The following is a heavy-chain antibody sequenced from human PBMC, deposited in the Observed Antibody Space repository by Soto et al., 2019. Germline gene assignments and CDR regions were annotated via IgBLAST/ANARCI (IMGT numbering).Heavy chain of an antibody. CDR3: AKEAMITFGVDHYYYMDV. V-gene: IGHV3-9*01. Sequence: EVQLVESGGGLVQPGRSLRLSCAASGFTFDDYAMHWVRQAPGKGLEWVSGISWNSGSIGYADSVKGRFTISRDNAKNSLYLQMNSLRAEDTALYYCAKEAMITFGVDHYYYMDVWGKGTTVTVSS. D-gene: IGHD3-16*01. J-gene: IGHJ6*03. CDR1: GFTFDDYA. CDR2: ISWNSGSI.